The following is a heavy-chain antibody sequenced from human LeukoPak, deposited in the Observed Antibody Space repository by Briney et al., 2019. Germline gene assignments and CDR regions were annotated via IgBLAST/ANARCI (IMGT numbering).Heavy chain of an antibody. Sequence: GGSLRLSCAASGFTFSSYVMHWVRQAPGKGLEWVAVISCDGSNKYYADSVKGRFTISGDNSKNTLYLQMNSLRAEDTAVYYCAKGGVGYYYGSGVDYWGQGTLVTVSS. CDR3: AKGGVGYYYGSGVDY. CDR2: ISCDGSNK. J-gene: IGHJ4*02. CDR1: GFTFSSYV. V-gene: IGHV3-30*18. D-gene: IGHD3-10*01.